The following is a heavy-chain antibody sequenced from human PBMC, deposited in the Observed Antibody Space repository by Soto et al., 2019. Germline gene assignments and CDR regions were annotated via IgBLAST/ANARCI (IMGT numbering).Heavy chain of an antibody. CDR3: ARGRLIKGAATGAFDI. CDR2: IIPILGIA. D-gene: IGHD6-25*01. Sequence: SVKVSCKASGGTFSSYTISWVRQAPGQGLEWMGRIIPILGIANYAQKFQGRVTITADKSTSTAYMELSSLRSEDTAVYYCARGRLIKGAATGAFDIWGQGTMVTVSS. J-gene: IGHJ3*02. V-gene: IGHV1-69*02. CDR1: GGTFSSYT.